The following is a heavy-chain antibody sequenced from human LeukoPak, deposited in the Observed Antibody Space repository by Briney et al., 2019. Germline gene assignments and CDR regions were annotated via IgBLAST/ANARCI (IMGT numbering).Heavy chain of an antibody. CDR1: GFTFSSYW. CDR3: ASRIAVAGTSFRAFDI. D-gene: IGHD6-19*01. J-gene: IGHJ3*02. Sequence: GGSLRLSCAASGFTFSSYWMSWVRQAPGKGLEWVANIKQDGSEKYYVDSVKGRFTISRDNAKNSLYLQMNNLRAEDTAVYYCASRIAVAGTSFRAFDIWGQGTMVTVSS. CDR2: IKQDGSEK. V-gene: IGHV3-7*01.